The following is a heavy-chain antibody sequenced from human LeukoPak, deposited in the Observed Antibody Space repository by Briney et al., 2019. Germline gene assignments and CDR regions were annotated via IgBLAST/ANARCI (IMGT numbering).Heavy chain of an antibody. D-gene: IGHD3-16*02. CDR3: ARGTVFRAPKYDYVWGSYRAYDY. CDR1: GYTFTSYY. CDR2: INPSGGST. Sequence: GASVKVSCKASGYTFTSYYMHWVRQAPGQGPEWMGIINPSGGSTSYAQKFQGRVTMTRDTSTSTVYMELSSLRSEDTAVYYSARGTVFRAPKYDYVWGSYRAYDYWGQGTLVTVSS. J-gene: IGHJ4*02. V-gene: IGHV1-46*01.